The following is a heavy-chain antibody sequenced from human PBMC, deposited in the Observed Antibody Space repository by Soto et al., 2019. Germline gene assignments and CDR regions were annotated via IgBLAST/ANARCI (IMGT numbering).Heavy chain of an antibody. CDR2: IYYSGST. CDR1: GGSISSYY. J-gene: IGHJ6*02. Sequence: SETLSLTCTVSGGSISSYYWSWIRQPPGKGLEWIGYIYYSGSTNYNPSPKSRVTISVDTSKNQFSLKLSSVTAADTAVYYCARDLGYYDFWSGPTTRDYYYGMDVWGQGTTVTVSS. CDR3: ARDLGYYDFWSGPTTRDYYYGMDV. V-gene: IGHV4-59*01. D-gene: IGHD3-3*01.